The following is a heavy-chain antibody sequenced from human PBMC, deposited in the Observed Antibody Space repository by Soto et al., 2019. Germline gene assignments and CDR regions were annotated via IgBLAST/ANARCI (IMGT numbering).Heavy chain of an antibody. D-gene: IGHD1-1*01. V-gene: IGHV4-59*01. J-gene: IGHJ5*02. Sequence: SETLTLTCTVSGGSISSYYWSWIRQPPGKGLEWIGYIYYSGSTNYNPSLKSRVTISVDTSKNQFSLKLSSVTAADTAVYYCARDRDWNDWFDPWGQGILVTVS. CDR3: ARDRDWNDWFDP. CDR2: IYYSGST. CDR1: GGSISSYY.